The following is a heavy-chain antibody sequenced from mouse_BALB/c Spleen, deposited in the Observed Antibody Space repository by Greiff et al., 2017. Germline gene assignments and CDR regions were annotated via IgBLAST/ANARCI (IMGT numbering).Heavy chain of an antibody. J-gene: IGHJ4*01. V-gene: IGHV2-2*02. CDR2: IWSGGST. CDR3: ARGLLRAMDY. D-gene: IGHD2-3*01. CDR1: GFSLTSYG. Sequence: VQLQQSGPGLVQPSQSLSITCTVSGFSLTSYGVHWVRQSPGKGLEWLGVIWSGGSTDYNAAFISRLSISKDNSKSQVFFKMNSLQANDTAIYYCARGLLRAMDYWGQGTSVTVSS.